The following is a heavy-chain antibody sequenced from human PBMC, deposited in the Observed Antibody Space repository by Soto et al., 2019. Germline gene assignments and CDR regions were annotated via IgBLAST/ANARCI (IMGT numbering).Heavy chain of an antibody. CDR1: GGSISNYY. D-gene: IGHD3-22*01. Sequence: SETLSLTCTVSGGSISNYYWSWIRQPPGKGLEWIGYIYYSGNVNYNPSFKSRVTISVDTSKNQFSQKLSSVTAADTALYYCARGDYDSNGFYYDYWGQGALVTVSS. CDR3: ARGDYDSNGFYYDY. CDR2: IYYSGNV. V-gene: IGHV4-59*13. J-gene: IGHJ4*02.